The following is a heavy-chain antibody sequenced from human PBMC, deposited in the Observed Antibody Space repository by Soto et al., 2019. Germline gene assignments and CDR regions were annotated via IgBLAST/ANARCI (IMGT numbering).Heavy chain of an antibody. J-gene: IGHJ3*02. V-gene: IGHV3-15*07. Sequence: EVQLVESGGGLVKPGGSLRLSCAASGFTFSNAWMNWVRQAPGKGLEWVGRIKSKTDGGTTDYAAPVKGRFTISRDDSKNTLYLQMNSLKTEDTPVYYCTAITMVRGVIIPDAFDIWGQGTMVTVSS. CDR1: GFTFSNAW. CDR3: TAITMVRGVIIPDAFDI. D-gene: IGHD3-10*01. CDR2: IKSKTDGGTT.